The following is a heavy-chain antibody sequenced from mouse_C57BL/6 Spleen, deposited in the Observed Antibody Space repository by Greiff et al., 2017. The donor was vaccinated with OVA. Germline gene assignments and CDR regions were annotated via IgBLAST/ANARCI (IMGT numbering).Heavy chain of an antibody. CDR3: GSRGGSSFYAVDY. CDR2: IYPGDGDP. J-gene: IGHJ4*01. V-gene: IGHV1-80*01. D-gene: IGHD1-1*01. Sequence: QVQLKESGAELVKPGASVKISCKASGYAFSSYWMNWVKQRPGMGLEWIGQIYPGDGDPNYNGKFNGTAPPTDAQSSSTAYMQRSSLTSEDAAVYFWGSRGGSSFYAVDYWGQGTSVTVSS. CDR1: GYAFSSYW.